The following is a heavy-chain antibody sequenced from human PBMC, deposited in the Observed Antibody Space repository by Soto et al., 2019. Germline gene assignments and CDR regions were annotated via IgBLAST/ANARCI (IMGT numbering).Heavy chain of an antibody. CDR1: GGTFSSYA. D-gene: IGHD6-13*01. V-gene: IGHV1-69*01. J-gene: IGHJ4*02. CDR3: ARGQQLVSRATFDY. CDR2: IIPIFGTA. Sequence: QVQLVQSGAEVKKTGSSVKVSCKASGGTFSSYAISWVRQAPGQRLEWMGGIIPIFGTANYAQKFQGRVTITADESTSTAYMELSSLRSEDTDVYYCARGQQLVSRATFDYWGQGTLVTVSS.